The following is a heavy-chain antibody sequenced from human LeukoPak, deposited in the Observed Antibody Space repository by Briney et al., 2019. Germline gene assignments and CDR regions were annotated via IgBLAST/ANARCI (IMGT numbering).Heavy chain of an antibody. J-gene: IGHJ3*02. V-gene: IGHV1-2*02. CDR1: GYSFIDYY. CDR2: INANDGST. Sequence: ASVKVSCKTSGYSFIDYYIHWVRQAPGQGLEWMGWINANDGSTNYAQNFQDRVTMTRDTSINTADLEASRLKSGDTAVYYCARDALGIGDAFDIWGQGTMVTVSS. CDR3: ARDALGIGDAFDI. D-gene: IGHD2-21*01.